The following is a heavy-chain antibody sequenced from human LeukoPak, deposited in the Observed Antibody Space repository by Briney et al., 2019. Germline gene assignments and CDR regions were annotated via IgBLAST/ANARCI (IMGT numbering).Heavy chain of an antibody. D-gene: IGHD3-3*01. CDR3: ARVGPRNDFWSGYYKPTLGDFDY. V-gene: IGHV1-8*01. J-gene: IGHJ4*02. Sequence: ASVKVSCKASGYTFTSYDINWVRQATGQGLEWMGWMNPNSGNTGYAQKFQGRVTMTRNTSISTAYMELSSLRSEDTAVYYCARVGPRNDFWSGYYKPTLGDFDYWGQGTLVTVSS. CDR2: MNPNSGNT. CDR1: GYTFTSYD.